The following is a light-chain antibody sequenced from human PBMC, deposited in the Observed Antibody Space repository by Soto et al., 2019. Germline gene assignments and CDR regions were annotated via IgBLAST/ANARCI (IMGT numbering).Light chain of an antibody. CDR3: QRGDT. Sequence: EIVLTQSPATLSLSPGERATLSCRASQSVGSNLAWYQQKPGQAPRLHIYDTSNRATGIPARFSGSGSGTDFTLTISSLEPEDFAVYYCQRGDTFGQGTRLEIK. V-gene: IGKV3-11*01. CDR1: QSVGSN. J-gene: IGKJ5*01. CDR2: DTS.